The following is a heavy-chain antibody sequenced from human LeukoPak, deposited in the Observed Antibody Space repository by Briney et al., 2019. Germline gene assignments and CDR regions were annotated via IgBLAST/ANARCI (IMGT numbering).Heavy chain of an antibody. Sequence: SETLSLTCTVSGGSISSSSYYWGWIRQPPGKGLEWIGSIYYSGSTYYYPSLKSRVTISVDTSKNQFSLKLSSVTAADTAVYYCARLLAVAAHFDYWGQGTLVTVSS. CDR1: GGSISSSSYY. J-gene: IGHJ4*02. CDR2: IYYSGST. D-gene: IGHD6-19*01. V-gene: IGHV4-39*01. CDR3: ARLLAVAAHFDY.